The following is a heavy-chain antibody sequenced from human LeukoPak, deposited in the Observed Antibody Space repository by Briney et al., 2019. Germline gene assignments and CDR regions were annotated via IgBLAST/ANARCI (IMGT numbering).Heavy chain of an antibody. J-gene: IGHJ5*02. Sequence: PGGSLRLSCAVSGFAFGSEAMSWVRQSPARGLEWVASISPGGGTTYYADYVKGRFTISRDNSKNSLFVQMNSLRAEDTAVYYCAKDGGSGSYSPGGYFWFDPWGQGTLVTVSS. CDR3: AKDGGSGSYSPGGYFWFDP. CDR1: GFAFGSEA. CDR2: ISPGGGTT. D-gene: IGHD3-10*01. V-gene: IGHV3-23*01.